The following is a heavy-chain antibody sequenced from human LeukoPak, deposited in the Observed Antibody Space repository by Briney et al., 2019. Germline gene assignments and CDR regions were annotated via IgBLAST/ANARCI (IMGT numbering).Heavy chain of an antibody. V-gene: IGHV3-21*01. J-gene: IGHJ6*03. CDR3: ARDLVWFGEPKGYYNYMDV. CDR1: GFTFSIYT. D-gene: IGHD3-10*01. CDR2: ISGSSSNI. Sequence: PGGSLRLSCAASGFTFSIYTINWVRQAPGKGLEWVSSISGSSSNIYYADSVKGRFTISRNNVKNSLYLQMNTLRAEDTAVYYCARDLVWFGEPKGYYNYMDVWGKGTTVTVSS.